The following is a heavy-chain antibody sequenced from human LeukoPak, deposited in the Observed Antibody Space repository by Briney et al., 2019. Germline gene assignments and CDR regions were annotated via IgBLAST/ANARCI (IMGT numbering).Heavy chain of an antibody. CDR2: ISSSSSYI. CDR1: GFTFSSYS. J-gene: IGHJ3*02. CDR3: AREEYYDFWSGYLNPPHAFDI. Sequence: PRGSLRLSCAASGFTFSSYSMTWVRQAPGKGLEWVSSISSSSSYIYYADSVKGRFTISRDNAKNSLYLQMNSLRAEDTAVYYCAREEYYDFWSGYLNPPHAFDIWGQGTMVTVSS. V-gene: IGHV3-21*01. D-gene: IGHD3-3*01.